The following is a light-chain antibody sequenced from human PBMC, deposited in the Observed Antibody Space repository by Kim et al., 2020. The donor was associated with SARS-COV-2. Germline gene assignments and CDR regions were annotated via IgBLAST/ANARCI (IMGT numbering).Light chain of an antibody. V-gene: IGKV1-5*03. CDR2: KAS. CDR1: QSINSW. Sequence: DVQMTQSPLTLSASVGDSVTITCRASQSINSWLAWYQQKPGKAPKLLLHKASILETGVPSRFSGSQSGTEFTLTISSLQPGGFAIYHCQQYNNSSSTFGRGTKVDI. J-gene: IGKJ3*01. CDR3: QQYNNSSST.